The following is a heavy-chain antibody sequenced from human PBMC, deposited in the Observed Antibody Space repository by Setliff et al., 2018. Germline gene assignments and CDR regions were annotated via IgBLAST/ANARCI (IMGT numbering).Heavy chain of an antibody. CDR1: GFIFSKYW. CDR3: ARDRDFNTDPYYRFSEGEVFHF. V-gene: IGHV3-7*03. J-gene: IGHJ3*01. D-gene: IGHD3-22*01. CDR2: TNQDGSQK. Sequence: GGSLRLSCAASGFIFSKYWMGWVRQAPGKGLEWVANTNQDGSQKYYIDSLRGRFTISRDNANNSLFLQINSLRVEDTAIYYCARDRDFNTDPYYRFSEGEVFHFWGQGTKVTVSS.